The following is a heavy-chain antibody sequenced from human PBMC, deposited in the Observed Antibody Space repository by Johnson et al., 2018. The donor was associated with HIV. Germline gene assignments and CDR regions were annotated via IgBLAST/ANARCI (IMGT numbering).Heavy chain of an antibody. CDR1: GFTISSYG. CDR3: ARASLARGGKIRAFDI. V-gene: IGHV3-30*03. Sequence: QVQLVESGGGVVQPGRSLRLSCAASGFTISSYGMHWVRQAPGKGLEWVAVISYGGSNKYYADSVKGRLTISRDSSRNTLYLEMNSLRAEDTAVFYCARASLARGGKIRAFDIWGQGTMVTVSS. CDR2: ISYGGSNK. D-gene: IGHD4-23*01. J-gene: IGHJ3*02.